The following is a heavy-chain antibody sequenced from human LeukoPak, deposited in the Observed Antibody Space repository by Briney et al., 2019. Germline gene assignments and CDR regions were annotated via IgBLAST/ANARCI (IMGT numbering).Heavy chain of an antibody. CDR3: ARDRGSVYAFDY. CDR1: GFTFDDYG. J-gene: IGHJ4*02. CDR2: INWNGGST. Sequence: GGSLRLSCGASGFTFDDYGMSWVRQAPGKGLEWVSGINWNGGSTAYADSVKGRFTIARDNAKNSLSLQMNSLRAEDTALYYCARDRGSVYAFDYWGQVTLVTVSS. D-gene: IGHD3-3*01. V-gene: IGHV3-20*04.